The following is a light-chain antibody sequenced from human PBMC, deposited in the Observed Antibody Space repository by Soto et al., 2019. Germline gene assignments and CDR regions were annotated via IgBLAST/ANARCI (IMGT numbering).Light chain of an antibody. J-gene: IGLJ3*02. CDR3: ISYTNTIIPWV. Sequence: QSALIQPASVSGSPGQSITISCTGTSRDVGGSNYVSWYQHHPHRAPKLLIYEVSYRPSGVSNRFSGSKSGNTASLTISGLQAEDEADYYCISYTNTIIPWVFGGGTKLTVL. CDR2: EVS. V-gene: IGLV2-14*01. CDR1: SRDVGGSNY.